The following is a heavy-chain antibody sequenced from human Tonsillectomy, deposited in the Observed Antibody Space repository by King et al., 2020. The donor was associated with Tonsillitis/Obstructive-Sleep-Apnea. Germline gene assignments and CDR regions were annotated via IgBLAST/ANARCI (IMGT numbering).Heavy chain of an antibody. J-gene: IGHJ6*03. V-gene: IGHV3-48*03. CDR1: GFTFSSYE. CDR3: ARVPADDQDYDFWSGSPFGNYYYYMDV. Sequence: GQLVQSGGGLVQPGGSLRLSCAASGFTFSSYEMNWVRQAPGKGLEWVSYISSSGSTIYYADSVKGRFTISRDNAKNSLYLQMNSLRAEDTAVYYCARVPADDQDYDFWSGSPFGNYYYYMDVWGKGTTVTVSS. CDR2: ISSSGSTI. D-gene: IGHD3-3*01.